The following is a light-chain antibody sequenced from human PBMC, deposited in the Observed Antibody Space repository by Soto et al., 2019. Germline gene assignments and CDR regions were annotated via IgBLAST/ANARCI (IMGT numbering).Light chain of an antibody. J-gene: IGKJ2*01. Sequence: EIELTQSPGTLSLSPGERATLSCRANQSVSSAYLAWYQQKPGQAPRLLISGASIRATGIPERFSGSGSGTDFTLTISRLEPEDSAVYYCQQYGSSPPYTFGQGTKLEIK. V-gene: IGKV3-20*01. CDR1: QSVSSAY. CDR2: GAS. CDR3: QQYGSSPPYT.